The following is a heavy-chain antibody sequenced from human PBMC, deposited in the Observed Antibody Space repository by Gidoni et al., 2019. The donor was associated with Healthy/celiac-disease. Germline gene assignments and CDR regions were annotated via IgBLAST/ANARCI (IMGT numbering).Heavy chain of an antibody. Sequence: QLQLQESGPGLVKPSETLSLPCTVSGVSISSSSYYWGWIRQPPGKGLEWIGSIYYSGSTYYNPSLKSRVTISVDTSKNQFSLKLSSVTAADTAVYYCARHKTESAPYYDFWSGYFGYFDYWGQGTLVTVSS. J-gene: IGHJ4*02. CDR1: GVSISSSSYY. V-gene: IGHV4-39*01. CDR2: IYYSGST. D-gene: IGHD3-3*01. CDR3: ARHKTESAPYYDFWSGYFGYFDY.